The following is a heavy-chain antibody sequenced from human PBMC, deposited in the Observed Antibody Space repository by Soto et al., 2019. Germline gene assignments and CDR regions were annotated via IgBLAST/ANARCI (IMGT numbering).Heavy chain of an antibody. D-gene: IGHD3-22*01. CDR3: ARDGYYYDSSGYYYYFDS. Sequence: QVRLVQSGAEVKKPGSSVKVSCKASGGTFSSYAISWVRQAPGQGLEWMGGIIPIFGTANYAQKFQGRVTITADESTSTAYMELSSLRSEDTAVYYCARDGYYYDSSGYYYYFDSWGQGTLVTVSS. V-gene: IGHV1-69*12. CDR1: GGTFSSYA. CDR2: IIPIFGTA. J-gene: IGHJ4*02.